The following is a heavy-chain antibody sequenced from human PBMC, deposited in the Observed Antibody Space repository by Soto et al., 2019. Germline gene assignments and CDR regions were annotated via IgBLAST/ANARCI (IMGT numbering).Heavy chain of an antibody. Sequence: PSETLSLTCTVSGGSISSGGYYWGWIRQHPGKGLEWIGYIYYSGSTYYNPSLKSRVTISVDTSKNQFSLKLSSVTAADTAVYYCARDVGPAQRGAGGWFDPWGQGTLVTVSS. CDR1: GGSISSGGYY. J-gene: IGHJ5*02. V-gene: IGHV4-31*03. D-gene: IGHD3-16*01. CDR2: IYYSGST. CDR3: ARDVGPAQRGAGGWFDP.